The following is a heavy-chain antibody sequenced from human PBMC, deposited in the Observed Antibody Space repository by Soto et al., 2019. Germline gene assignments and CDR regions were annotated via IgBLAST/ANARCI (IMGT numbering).Heavy chain of an antibody. J-gene: IGHJ4*02. CDR2: IYYTGTS. V-gene: IGHV4-59*08. Sequence: SETLSLTCTVSGGSIRNNYWSWIRQPPGKGLEWVGYIYYTGTSKYNPSLKSRVTISVDSSKNQFSLKLDSVTAADPAVYYCARLGGYYQAFDNWGQGTLVTVS. D-gene: IGHD3-3*01. CDR1: GGSIRNNY. CDR3: ARLGGYYQAFDN.